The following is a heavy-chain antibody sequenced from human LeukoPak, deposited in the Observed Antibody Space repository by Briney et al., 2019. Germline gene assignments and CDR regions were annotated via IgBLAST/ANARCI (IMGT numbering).Heavy chain of an antibody. CDR1: GGTFSRFT. CDR3: AREWGLESSGYYYAY. Sequence: SVKVSCKASGGTFSRFTISWVRQAPGQGFEWMGGITPIFGTANFAQKFQGRVSITADESTSTAFMELSSLRSEDTAVYYCAREWGLESSGYYYAYWGQGTLITVSS. V-gene: IGHV1-69*13. D-gene: IGHD3-22*01. J-gene: IGHJ4*02. CDR2: ITPIFGTA.